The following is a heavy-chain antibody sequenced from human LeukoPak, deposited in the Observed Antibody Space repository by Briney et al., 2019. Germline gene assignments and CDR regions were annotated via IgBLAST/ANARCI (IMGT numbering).Heavy chain of an antibody. CDR1: GFTFSSYW. CDR2: INSDGSTT. D-gene: IGHD5-18*01. J-gene: IGHJ5*02. CDR3: ARGETAMEA. V-gene: IGHV3-74*01. Sequence: PGGSLRLSCAASGFTFSSYWMHWVRQAPGKGLVWVSRINSDGSTTRYADSVKGRFTISRDNVKNTLYVQMNSLRLEDTGVYYCARGETAMEAWGQGTLVTVSS.